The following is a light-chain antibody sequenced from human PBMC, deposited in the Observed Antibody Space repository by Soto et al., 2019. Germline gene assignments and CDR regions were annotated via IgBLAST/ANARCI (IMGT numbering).Light chain of an antibody. CDR2: EVS. CDR3: SSYTRSTPFV. V-gene: IGLV2-14*01. CDR1: SSDVGGYNY. J-gene: IGLJ1*01. Sequence: QSALTQPASVSGSPGQSITISCTGTSSDVGGYNYVSWYQQHPGKAPKLMIYEVSNRPSGVSNRFSGSKSGNTASLTISGLQAEDEADYCCSSYTRSTPFVFGTGTKLTAL.